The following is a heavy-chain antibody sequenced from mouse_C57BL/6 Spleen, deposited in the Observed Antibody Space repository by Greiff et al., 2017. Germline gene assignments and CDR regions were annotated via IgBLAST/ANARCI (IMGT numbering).Heavy chain of an antibody. CDR3: TTGGYGNFIDY. V-gene: IGHV14-4*01. D-gene: IGHD2-1*01. J-gene: IGHJ2*01. CDR2: IDPENGDT. Sequence: EVQLQQSGAELVRPGASVKLSCTASGFNIKDDYMHWVKQRPEQGLEWIGWIDPENGDTEYASKFQGKATITAYTSSNTAYLQLSSLTSEDTAVYYCTTGGYGNFIDYWGQGTTLTVSS. CDR1: GFNIKDDY.